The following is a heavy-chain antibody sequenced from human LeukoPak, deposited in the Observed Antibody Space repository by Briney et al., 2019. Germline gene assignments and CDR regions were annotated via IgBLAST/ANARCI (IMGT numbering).Heavy chain of an antibody. J-gene: IGHJ6*03. Sequence: GASVKVSCKASGYTFTSYAMNWVRQAPGQGLEWMGLINPTGDSTGYAQKFQGRVTMTRDMSTSTDYLELSSLRAEDTAVYYCAKGYGWEASYYYYYMDVWGKGTTVTISS. CDR3: AKGYGWEASYYYYYMDV. V-gene: IGHV1-46*01. D-gene: IGHD1-26*01. CDR1: GYTFTSYA. CDR2: INPTGDST.